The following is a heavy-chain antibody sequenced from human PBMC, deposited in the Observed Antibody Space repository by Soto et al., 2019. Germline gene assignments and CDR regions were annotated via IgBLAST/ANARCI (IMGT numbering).Heavy chain of an antibody. Sequence: PSETLSLTCAVSGYSVSDSNWWGWIRQPPGKGLEWMGHIYNSGSTYYKSSLKGRVTMSIDTSKNQFSLRLYSVTAVDTAVYYRARKYGIPVAGTFDYWGQGILVTVSS. CDR2: IYNSGST. CDR1: GYSVSDSNW. J-gene: IGHJ4*02. D-gene: IGHD6-19*01. V-gene: IGHV4-28*01. CDR3: ARKYGIPVAGTFDY.